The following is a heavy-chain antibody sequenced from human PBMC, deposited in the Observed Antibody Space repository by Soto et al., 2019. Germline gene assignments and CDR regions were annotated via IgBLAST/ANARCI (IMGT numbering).Heavy chain of an antibody. Sequence: GGSLRLSCAASGFTFSSYWMHWVRQPPGKGLEWVSRINAGGTSISYADSVKGRFTISRDNAKNTLYLQMDGLGVDDTAVYYCARAGSYRFDYWGLGTLVTVSS. CDR1: GFTFSSYW. CDR2: INAGGTSI. CDR3: ARAGSYRFDY. J-gene: IGHJ4*02. V-gene: IGHV3-74*01. D-gene: IGHD3-10*01.